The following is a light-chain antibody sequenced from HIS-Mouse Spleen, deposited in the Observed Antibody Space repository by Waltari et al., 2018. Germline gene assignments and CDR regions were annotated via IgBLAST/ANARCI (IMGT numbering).Light chain of an antibody. J-gene: IGLJ2*01. Sequence: SYELTQPPSVSVSPGQTARITCSGSALPINYAYWYQQKSGQAPVLVIYEDSKRPPGIPERFSGSSSGTMATLTISGAQVEDEADYYCYSTDSSGNHRVFGGGTKLTVL. CDR1: ALPINY. CDR3: YSTDSSGNHRV. V-gene: IGLV3-10*01. CDR2: EDS.